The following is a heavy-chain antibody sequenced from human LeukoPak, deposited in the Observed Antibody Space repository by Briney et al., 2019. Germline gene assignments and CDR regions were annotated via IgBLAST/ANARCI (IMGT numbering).Heavy chain of an antibody. Sequence: GGSLRLSCAVSGFTVSSNYMSWVCQAPGKGLEWVSVIYSGGSTYYVDSVKGRFTISRDNSKNTLYLQMNSLRAEDTAVYYCVMTTVTTGFDYWGQGTLVTVSS. V-gene: IGHV3-53*01. D-gene: IGHD4-17*01. CDR3: VMTTVTTGFDY. J-gene: IGHJ4*02. CDR2: IYSGGST. CDR1: GFTVSSNY.